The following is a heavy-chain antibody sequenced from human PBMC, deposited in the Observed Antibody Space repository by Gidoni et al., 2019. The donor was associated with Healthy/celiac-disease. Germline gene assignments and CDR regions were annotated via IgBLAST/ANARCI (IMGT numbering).Heavy chain of an antibody. D-gene: IGHD3-10*01. CDR1: VGTFSSYA. J-gene: IGHJ4*02. V-gene: IGHV1-69*06. CDR2: IIPIFGTA. CDR3: AREQVGDGSGPDLFDY. Sequence: VQLLQSGAEVKKPGSSVKVSCNASVGTFSSYAISWVRQAPGQGREWMGGIIPIFGTANYAQKFKGRVTITADKSTSTAYMELSSLRSEDTAVYYCAREQVGDGSGPDLFDYWGQGTLVTVSS.